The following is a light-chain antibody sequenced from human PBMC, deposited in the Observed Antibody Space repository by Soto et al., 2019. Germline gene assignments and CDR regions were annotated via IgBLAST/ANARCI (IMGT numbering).Light chain of an antibody. Sequence: EIVMTQSPATLSVSPGDRATLSCRASQSVSSNLAWYQQKPGQAPRLLIYGASTRATGIPARFSGSGSGTEFTLTISSLQSEDVAVYYCKHYNNWPPMYTFGQGTKLEIK. J-gene: IGKJ2*01. CDR3: KHYNNWPPMYT. V-gene: IGKV3-15*01. CDR2: GAS. CDR1: QSVSSN.